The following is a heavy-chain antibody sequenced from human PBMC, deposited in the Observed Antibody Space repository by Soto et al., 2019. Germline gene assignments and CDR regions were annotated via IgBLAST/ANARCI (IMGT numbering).Heavy chain of an antibody. CDR2: ISAYNGNT. CDR1: GYTFTSYG. CDR3: ARFAVGLFGELLLKMDGYYFDY. Sequence: QVQLVQSGAEVKKPGASVKVSCKASGYTFTSYGISWVRQAPGQGLEWMGWISAYNGNTNYAQKLQGRVTMTTDTSTSTAYMELRSLRSDDTAVYYCARFAVGLFGELLLKMDGYYFDYWGQGTLVTVSS. D-gene: IGHD3-10*02. V-gene: IGHV1-18*01. J-gene: IGHJ4*02.